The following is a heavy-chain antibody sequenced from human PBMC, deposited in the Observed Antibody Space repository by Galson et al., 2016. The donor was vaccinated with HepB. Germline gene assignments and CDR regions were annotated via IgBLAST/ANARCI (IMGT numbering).Heavy chain of an antibody. CDR3: ARDRYCDSIGCYYFDY. J-gene: IGHJ4*02. CDR2: IKHDGSEK. Sequence: SLRLSCAASGFTFSGFWMSWIRQAPGKGLERVANIKHDGSEKYYVDSVRGRFTTSRDNAKDSLYLQMDSLRVEDTALYYCARDRYCDSIGCYYFDYWAQGTLVTVSS. D-gene: IGHD2-2*01. CDR1: GFTFSGFW. V-gene: IGHV3-7*01.